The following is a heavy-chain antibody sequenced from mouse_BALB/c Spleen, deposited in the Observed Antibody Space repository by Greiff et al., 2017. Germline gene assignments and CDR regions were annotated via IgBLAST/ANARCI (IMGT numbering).Heavy chain of an antibody. Sequence: EVQGVESGGGLVQPGGSLKLSCAASGFTFSSYGMSWVRQTPDKRLELVATINSNGGSTYYPDSVKGRFTISRDNAKNTLYLQMSSLKSEDTAMYYCARDPSYGNYGRYFDVWGAGTTVTVSS. CDR1: GFTFSSYG. J-gene: IGHJ1*01. CDR3: ARDPSYGNYGRYFDV. CDR2: INSNGGST. D-gene: IGHD2-10*02. V-gene: IGHV5-6-3*01.